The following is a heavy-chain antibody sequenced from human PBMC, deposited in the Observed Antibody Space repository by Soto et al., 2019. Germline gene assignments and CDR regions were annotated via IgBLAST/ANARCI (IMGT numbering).Heavy chain of an antibody. CDR3: VRRGFSSSWGYWYFDL. D-gene: IGHD6-13*01. J-gene: IGHJ2*01. V-gene: IGHV1-46*01. CDR2: INPSSGNT. CDR1: GYTFTSYY. Sequence: ASVKVSCKASGYTFTSYYMHWVRQAPGQGLEWMGIINPSSGNTSYAQKFQGRVTMTSNTSTSTAYMELSSLRAEDTAVYYCVRRGFSSSWGYWYFDLWGRGTLVTVSS.